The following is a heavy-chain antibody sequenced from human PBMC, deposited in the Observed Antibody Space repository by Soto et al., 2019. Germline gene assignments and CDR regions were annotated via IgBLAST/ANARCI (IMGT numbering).Heavy chain of an antibody. CDR3: ARAFFYQGSDSRGYSFDAFDF. J-gene: IGHJ3*01. CDR2: ISAHTGSS. D-gene: IGHD3-22*01. Sequence: QVQLVQSGAEVKKPGASVTVSCKASGYTFTSSGMSWVRQAPGQGLEWMGWISAHTGSSEDAQRFQGRVTMTTDRSTSNAYMELRSLRSDDTAVYYCARAFFYQGSDSRGYSFDAFDFWGPGTLVTVSS. CDR1: GYTFTSSG. V-gene: IGHV1-18*01.